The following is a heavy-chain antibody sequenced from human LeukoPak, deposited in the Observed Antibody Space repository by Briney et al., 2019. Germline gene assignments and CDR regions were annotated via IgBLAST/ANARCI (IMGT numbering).Heavy chain of an antibody. D-gene: IGHD2-2*01. CDR1: GFTVSSNY. CDR3: ARQYCTSTSCNSVFDI. J-gene: IGHJ3*02. CDR2: IYSGGLT. V-gene: IGHV3-53*01. Sequence: GGSLRLSCAASGFTVSSNYMSWVRQAPGKGLEWVSVIYSGGLTFYADSVKGRFTISRDNSKNTLYLQINTLRAEDTAVYYCARQYCTSTSCNSVFDIWGQGTIVTVSS.